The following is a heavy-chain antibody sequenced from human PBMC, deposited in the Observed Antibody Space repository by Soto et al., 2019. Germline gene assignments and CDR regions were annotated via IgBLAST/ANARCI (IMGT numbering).Heavy chain of an antibody. J-gene: IGHJ5*02. CDR1: GFTFSDYW. D-gene: IGHD2-15*01. CDR3: ARHYCSGGTCVFGP. V-gene: IGHV3-7*01. CDR2: IKQDGSEK. Sequence: EVQLVESGGGLVQPGGSLRLSCAASGFTFSDYWMSWVRQAPGKGLEWVANIKQDGSEKYCVDSVKGRFTISRDNAKNSLYLQMNSLRAGDTAVYYCARHYCSGGTCVFGPWGQGTLVTVSS.